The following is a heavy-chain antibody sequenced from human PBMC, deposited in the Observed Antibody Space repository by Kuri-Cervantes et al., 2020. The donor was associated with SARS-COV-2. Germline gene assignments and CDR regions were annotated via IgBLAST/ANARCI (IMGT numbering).Heavy chain of an antibody. D-gene: IGHD3-3*01. J-gene: IGHJ6*02. CDR1: GFTFSNYW. Sequence: GESLKISCAASGFTFSNYWMHWVRQAPGKGLVWVSRINSDGSSTSYADSVKGRFTISRDNAKNTLYLQMNSLRAEDTAVYYCAKGLYYDFWSGYLSYYGMDVWGQGTTVTVSS. CDR3: AKGLYYDFWSGYLSYYGMDV. V-gene: IGHV3-74*01. CDR2: INSDGSST.